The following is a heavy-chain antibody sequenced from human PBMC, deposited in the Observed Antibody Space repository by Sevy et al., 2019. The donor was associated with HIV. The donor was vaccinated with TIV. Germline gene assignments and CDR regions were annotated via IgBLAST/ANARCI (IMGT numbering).Heavy chain of an antibody. J-gene: IGHJ4*02. CDR3: ARDLGYGQGESPDF. Sequence: ASVKVSCKASGYTFTGYHMHWVRQAPGQGLEWMGRINPNSGGTNFAQKFQGRVTLTRDTSISTAYMELSSLRSDDTAVYFCARDLGYGQGESPDFWGQGTLVTVSS. D-gene: IGHD5-18*01. CDR2: INPNSGGT. CDR1: GYTFTGYH. V-gene: IGHV1-2*06.